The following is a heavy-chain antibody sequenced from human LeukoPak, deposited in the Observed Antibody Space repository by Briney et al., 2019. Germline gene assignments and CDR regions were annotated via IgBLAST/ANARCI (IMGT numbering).Heavy chain of an antibody. CDR3: AGGGVNAALDV. D-gene: IGHD3-10*01. CDR1: GASISSSY. CDR2: IYSSGTS. J-gene: IGHJ6*03. V-gene: IGHV4-59*12. Sequence: PSETLSLTCTVSGASISSSYWSWIRQSPGKGLEWIGYIYSSGTSRYNPSLKSRVTMSPDTSKNQLSLTLRSVTTADTAIYYCAGGGVNAALDVWGNGTTVTVSS.